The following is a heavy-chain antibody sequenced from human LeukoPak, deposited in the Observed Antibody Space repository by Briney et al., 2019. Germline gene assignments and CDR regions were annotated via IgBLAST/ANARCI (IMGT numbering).Heavy chain of an antibody. Sequence: PSETLSLTCTVSGGSISSTTYYWVWIRQPPGKGLEWVGSIYYSGSIYYNPSLKSRVTISVDTSKNQFSLRLTSVTAADTAVYYCAHPRRTVTVSLAYYYMDVWGKGTTVTVSS. V-gene: IGHV4-39*01. CDR1: GGSISSTTYY. CDR3: AHPRRTVTVSLAYYYMDV. CDR2: IYYSGSI. J-gene: IGHJ6*03. D-gene: IGHD4-11*01.